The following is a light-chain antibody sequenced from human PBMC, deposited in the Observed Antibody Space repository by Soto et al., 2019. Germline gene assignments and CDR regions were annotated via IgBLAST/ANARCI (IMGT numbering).Light chain of an antibody. Sequence: DIQMTQSPSTLSASVGDRVTITCRANQSFHNWLAWYQQKPGKAPKLLIYKASSLESGVPSRFSGSGSGTEFTLTISSLQPDDFATYYCQQYNGYPITFGQGTKLEIK. CDR2: KAS. CDR1: QSFHNW. CDR3: QQYNGYPIT. V-gene: IGKV1-5*03. J-gene: IGKJ2*01.